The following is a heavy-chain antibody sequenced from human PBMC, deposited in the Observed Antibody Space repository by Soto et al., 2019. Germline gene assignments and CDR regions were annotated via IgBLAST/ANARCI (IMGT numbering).Heavy chain of an antibody. CDR3: AKARGGMDV. Sequence: EVQLVESGGGLVQPGRSLRLSCAAYGFTFDDYAIHWVRQAPGKGLEWVSGISWNSGSIGYADSVKGRFTISRDNAKNSLYLQMNSLRAEDTALYYCAKARGGMDVWGQGTTVTVSS. V-gene: IGHV3-9*01. J-gene: IGHJ6*02. CDR2: ISWNSGSI. CDR1: GFTFDDYA.